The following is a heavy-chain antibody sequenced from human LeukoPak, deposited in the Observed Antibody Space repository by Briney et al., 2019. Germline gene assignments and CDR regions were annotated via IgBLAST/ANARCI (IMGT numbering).Heavy chain of an antibody. D-gene: IGHD3/OR15-3a*01. CDR2: IKQDGSEK. CDR3: ATSYDMGWLIGY. V-gene: IGHV3-7*03. Sequence: GWSLRLSCAASGFTFGDTWMNWVRQAPGQGPEWVANIKQDGSEKFYVASVKGRFTVSRDNAKNSLYLQMNSLRAEDTALYYCATSYDMGWLIGYWGQGTLVTVSS. J-gene: IGHJ4*02. CDR1: GFTFGDTW.